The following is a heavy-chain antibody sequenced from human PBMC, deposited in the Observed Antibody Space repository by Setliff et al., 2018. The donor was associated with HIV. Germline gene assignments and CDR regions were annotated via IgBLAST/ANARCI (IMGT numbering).Heavy chain of an antibody. Sequence: GASVKVSCKAYGVTFRRFAFGWVRQAPGQGLEWMGGIIPMFGTTNYAQKFQGRVTITADESTSTVYMELTSLRFEDTAVYYCARVGEMATIGYSYYYMDVWGKGTTVTVSS. J-gene: IGHJ6*03. CDR2: IIPMFGTT. CDR1: GVTFRRFA. CDR3: ARVGEMATIGYSYYYMDV. D-gene: IGHD5-12*01. V-gene: IGHV1-69*13.